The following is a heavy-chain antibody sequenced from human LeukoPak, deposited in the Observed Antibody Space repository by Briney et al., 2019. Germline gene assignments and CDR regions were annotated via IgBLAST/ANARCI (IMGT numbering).Heavy chain of an antibody. Sequence: SETLSLTCTISGGSVSDYYWSWIRQSPGKGLEWIGYIYHTGSTSYSPSLTSRVTISADTSQNQFSLKLSSVTAADTAVYYCASRKLGNDYWGQGTLVTVSS. J-gene: IGHJ4*02. CDR1: GGSVSDYY. V-gene: IGHV4-59*02. CDR2: IYHTGST. D-gene: IGHD7-27*01. CDR3: ASRKLGNDY.